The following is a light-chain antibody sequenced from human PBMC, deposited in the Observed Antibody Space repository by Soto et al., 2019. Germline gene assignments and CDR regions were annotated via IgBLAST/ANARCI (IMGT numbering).Light chain of an antibody. CDR1: QSVSGN. CDR2: GAS. V-gene: IGKV3-15*01. Sequence: EMVLTQSQATLSVSPGERATLSCRASQSVSGNLAWYQQKPGQAPRLLIYGASTRATGIPARFSGSGSGTEFTLTISSLQSEDFAVYYCQQYNNWPLFGQGTKVDIK. CDR3: QQYNNWPL. J-gene: IGKJ1*01.